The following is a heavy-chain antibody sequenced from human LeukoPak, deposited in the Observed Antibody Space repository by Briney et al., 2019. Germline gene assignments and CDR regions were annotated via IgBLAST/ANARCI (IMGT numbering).Heavy chain of an antibody. V-gene: IGHV3-9*03. Sequence: PGGSLRLSCAASGFTFDDYAMHWVRQAPGKGLEWVSGISWNSGSIGYADSVKGRFTISRDNAKNSLYLQMNSLRAEDMALYYCAKSAAAGYYFDYWGQGTLVTVSS. J-gene: IGHJ4*02. CDR1: GFTFDDYA. CDR3: AKSAAAGYYFDY. D-gene: IGHD6-13*01. CDR2: ISWNSGSI.